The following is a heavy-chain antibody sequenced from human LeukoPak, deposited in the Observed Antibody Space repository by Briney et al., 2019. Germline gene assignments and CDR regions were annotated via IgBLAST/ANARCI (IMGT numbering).Heavy chain of an antibody. D-gene: IGHD2-15*01. CDR1: GASFSGYY. CDR2: INHSGST. CDR3: ARIPPRSYCSGGSCYRNAFDI. J-gene: IGHJ3*02. Sequence: SETLSLTCAVYGASFSGYYWSWIRQPPGKGLEWIGEINHSGSTNYNPSLKSRVTISVDTSKNQFSLKLSSVTAADTAVYYCARIPPRSYCSGGSCYRNAFDIWGQGTMVTVSS. V-gene: IGHV4-34*01.